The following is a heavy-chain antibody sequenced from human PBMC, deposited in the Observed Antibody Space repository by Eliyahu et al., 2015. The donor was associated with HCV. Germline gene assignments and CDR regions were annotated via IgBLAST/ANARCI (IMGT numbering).Heavy chain of an antibody. CDR3: ARTYPIAAAANWFDP. CDR2: ST. D-gene: IGHD6-13*01. J-gene: IGHJ5*02. Sequence: STYYNPSLKSRVTISVDTSKNQFSLKLSSVTAADTAVYYCARTYPIAAAANWFDPWGQGTLVTVSS. V-gene: IGHV4-39*01.